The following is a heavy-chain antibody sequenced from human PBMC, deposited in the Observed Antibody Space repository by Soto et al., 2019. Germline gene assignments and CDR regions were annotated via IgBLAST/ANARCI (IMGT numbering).Heavy chain of an antibody. Sequence: HPGGSLRLSCAASGFTFSSYAMSWVRQAPGKGLEWVSAISGSGGSTYYADSVKGRFTISRDNSKNTLYLQMSSLRAEETAVYYCAKDRYGMITFGGVIVPSFDYWGQGTLVTVSS. J-gene: IGHJ4*02. D-gene: IGHD3-16*02. CDR1: GFTFSSYA. CDR3: AKDRYGMITFGGVIVPSFDY. CDR2: ISGSGGST. V-gene: IGHV3-23*01.